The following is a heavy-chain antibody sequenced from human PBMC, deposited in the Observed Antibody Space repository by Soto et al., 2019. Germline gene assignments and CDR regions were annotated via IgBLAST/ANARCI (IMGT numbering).Heavy chain of an antibody. Sequence: GGSLRLSCAASGFTFSSYGMHWVRQAPGKGLEWVAVIWYDGSNKYYADSVKGRFTISRDNSKNTLYLQMNSLRAEDTAVYYCARETSATYYYDSSGYYPDYWGQGTLVTVSS. CDR1: GFTFSSYG. CDR3: ARETSATYYYDSSGYYPDY. D-gene: IGHD3-22*01. CDR2: IWYDGSNK. V-gene: IGHV3-33*01. J-gene: IGHJ4*02.